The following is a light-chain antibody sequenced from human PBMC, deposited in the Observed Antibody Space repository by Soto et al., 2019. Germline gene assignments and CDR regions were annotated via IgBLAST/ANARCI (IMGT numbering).Light chain of an antibody. V-gene: IGLV2-8*01. CDR3: AAWDDILNGYV. Sequence: QSVLTQPPSASGSPGQAVTISCTGTSRDIGGYDFVSWYQVRPGEAPQLIIYSNYDRPSGVPDRFSGSTSGTSASLVIRGLQSEDEADYYCAAWDDILNGYVFGGGTKVTVL. CDR1: SRDIGGYDF. J-gene: IGLJ1*01. CDR2: SNY.